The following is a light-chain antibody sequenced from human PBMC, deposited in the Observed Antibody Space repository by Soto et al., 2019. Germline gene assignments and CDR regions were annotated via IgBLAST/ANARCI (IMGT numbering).Light chain of an antibody. CDR1: QSISSW. CDR2: KAS. Sequence: DIQMTQSPSTLSASVGGRVTITCRASQSISSWLAWYQQKPGKAPNLLIYKASSLESGVPSRFSGSGSGTEFTLTISSLQPDDFATYYCQQYNSYPLTFVGGTKVEIK. J-gene: IGKJ4*01. CDR3: QQYNSYPLT. V-gene: IGKV1-5*03.